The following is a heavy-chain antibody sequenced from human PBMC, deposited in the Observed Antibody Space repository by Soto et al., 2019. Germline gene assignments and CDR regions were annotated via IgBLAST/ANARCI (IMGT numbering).Heavy chain of an antibody. Sequence: SQTLSLTCAISGDSVSSNSAAWNWIRQSPSRGLEWLGRTYYRSKWYNDYAVSVKSRITINPDTSKNQFSLQLNSVTPEDAAVYYCAIGGGQIYYKGLDVWGQGTTVTVSS. D-gene: IGHD3-10*01. CDR2: TYYRSKWYN. CDR3: AIGGGQIYYKGLDV. J-gene: IGHJ6*02. CDR1: GDSVSSNSAA. V-gene: IGHV6-1*01.